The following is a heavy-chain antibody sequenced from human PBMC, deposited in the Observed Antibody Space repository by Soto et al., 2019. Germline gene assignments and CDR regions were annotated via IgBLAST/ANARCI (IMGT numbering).Heavy chain of an antibody. J-gene: IGHJ6*04. Sequence: EVQLLESGGGLLQPGGSLRLSCAVSGVTVSSYAMNWVRQAPGKGLEWVSTMSSSAGRTYYADSVKGRFTISRDNSKKTLYRQMNGLRAEDTAVYYCAKYRYISPAWDGMDVWGEGTTVTVSS. CDR2: MSSSAGRT. CDR3: AKYRYISPAWDGMDV. CDR1: GVTVSSYA. D-gene: IGHD5-12*01. V-gene: IGHV3-23*01.